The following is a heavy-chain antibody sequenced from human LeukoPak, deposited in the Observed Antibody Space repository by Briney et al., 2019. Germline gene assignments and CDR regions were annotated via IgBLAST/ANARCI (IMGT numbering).Heavy chain of an antibody. V-gene: IGHV4-59*01. Sequence: SETLSLTCTVSGGSISSYYWSWIRQSPGKGLECIGYIHYTGSTNYSPSLKSRVTISVETSKNQFSLKSKSVTAADTAVYYCARGGYYGSGNDFRFDPWGQGTLVTVSS. CDR1: GGSISSYY. D-gene: IGHD3-10*01. CDR3: ARGGYYGSGNDFRFDP. J-gene: IGHJ5*02. CDR2: IHYTGST.